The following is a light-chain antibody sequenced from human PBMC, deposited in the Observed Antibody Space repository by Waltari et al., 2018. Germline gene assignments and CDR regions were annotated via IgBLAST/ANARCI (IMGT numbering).Light chain of an antibody. CDR2: TAS. J-gene: IGKJ1*01. CDR1: QDVSTY. V-gene: IGKV1-39*01. CDR3: QQSYSTVWT. Sequence: DIQLTQSPSSLSASVGDRVTITCRASQDVSTYVNWYQQRPGKAPKVLIFTASNLQIGVPRRFSGSGSGTDFTLTISGLQPEDFGIYYCQQSYSTVWTFGQGTRVEI.